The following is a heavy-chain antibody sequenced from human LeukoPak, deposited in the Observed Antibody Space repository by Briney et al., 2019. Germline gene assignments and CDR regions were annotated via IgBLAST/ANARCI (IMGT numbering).Heavy chain of an antibody. D-gene: IGHD6-13*01. V-gene: IGHV3-74*01. CDR1: GFTFSTYW. J-gene: IGHJ5*02. CDR2: INSDGSTT. CDR3: ARVGIAEGERRGSFNWFDP. Sequence: PGGSLRLSCAASGFTFSTYWLHWVRQAPGKGLVWVSRINSDGSTTSYADSVKGRFTISRDNAKNTLYLQMNSLRAEDTAVYYCARVGIAEGERRGSFNWFDPWGQGTLVTVSS.